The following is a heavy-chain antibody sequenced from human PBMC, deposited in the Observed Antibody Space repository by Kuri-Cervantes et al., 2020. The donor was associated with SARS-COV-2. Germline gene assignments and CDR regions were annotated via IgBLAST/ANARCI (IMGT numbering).Heavy chain of an antibody. V-gene: IGHV4-39*07. J-gene: IGHJ5*02. D-gene: IGHD6-13*01. Sequence: ESLKISCNVSGGSISSYYWGWIRQPPGKGLEWIGSIYYSGSTYYNPSLKSRVTISVDTSKNQFSLKLSSVTAADTAVYYCARVTGSSSWYDSRPNHNWFDPWGQGTLVTVSS. CDR3: ARVTGSSSWYDSRPNHNWFDP. CDR2: IYYSGST. CDR1: GGSISSYY.